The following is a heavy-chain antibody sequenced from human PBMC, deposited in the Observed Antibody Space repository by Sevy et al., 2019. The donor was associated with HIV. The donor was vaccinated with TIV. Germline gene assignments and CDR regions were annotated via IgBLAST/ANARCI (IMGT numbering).Heavy chain of an antibody. CDR1: GFTFSSYA. D-gene: IGHD2-8*01. CDR2: IKQDGSDK. V-gene: IGHV3-7*03. Sequence: GGSLRLSCAASGFTFSSYAMHWVRQAPGKGLEWVANIKQDGSDKYYVDSVKGRFTISRDNAKNSLYLQMNSLRVEDTAVYYCASPGTKGFDPWGQGTLVTVSS. J-gene: IGHJ5*02. CDR3: ASPGTKGFDP.